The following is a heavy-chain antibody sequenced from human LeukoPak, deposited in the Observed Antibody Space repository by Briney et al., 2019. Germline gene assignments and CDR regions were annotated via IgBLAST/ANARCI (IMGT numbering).Heavy chain of an antibody. Sequence: GGSLRLSCAASGFTVSSNYMGWVRQAPGEGLDWVSVIYSGGSAYYADSVKGRFTISRDSSKNILHLQMNSLTAEDTAVYYCARGSSLAAVARGFDYWGQGTPVTVSS. CDR2: IYSGGSA. V-gene: IGHV3-66*02. CDR3: ARGSSLAAVARGFDY. J-gene: IGHJ4*02. CDR1: GFTVSSNY. D-gene: IGHD6-19*01.